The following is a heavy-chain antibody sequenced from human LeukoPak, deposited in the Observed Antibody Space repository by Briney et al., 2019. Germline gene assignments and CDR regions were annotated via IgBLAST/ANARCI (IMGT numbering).Heavy chain of an antibody. CDR2: INPNSGGT. V-gene: IGHV1-2*02. D-gene: IGHD3-3*01. J-gene: IGHJ6*02. CDR3: ASEGTYDFWSGYDYYYYGMDV. CDR1: GYTFTGYY. Sequence: GASVKVSCKASGYTFTGYYMHWVRQAPGQGLEWMGWINPNSGGTNYAQKFQGGVTMTRDTSISTAYMELSRLRSDDTAVYYCASEGTYDFWSGYDYYYYGMDVWGQGTTVTVSS.